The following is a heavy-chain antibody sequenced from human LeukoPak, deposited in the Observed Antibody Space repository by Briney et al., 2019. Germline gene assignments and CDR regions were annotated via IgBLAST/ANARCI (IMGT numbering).Heavy chain of an antibody. J-gene: IGHJ4*02. CDR3: AREAIGVGATAFDY. V-gene: IGHV4-59*01. CDR1: GGSISSYY. Sequence: PSETLSLTCTVSGGSISSYYWSWIRQPPGKGLEWIGYIYYSGSTNYNPSLKSRVTISVDTSKNQFSLKLSSVTAADTAVYYCAREAIGVGATAFDYWAREPWSPSPQ. CDR2: IYYSGST. D-gene: IGHD1-26*01.